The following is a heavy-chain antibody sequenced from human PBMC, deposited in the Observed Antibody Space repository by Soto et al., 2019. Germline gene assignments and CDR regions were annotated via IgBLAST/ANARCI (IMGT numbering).Heavy chain of an antibody. CDR2: INPILSMS. CDR1: GDTFSFYS. D-gene: IGHD3-10*01. Sequence: QVQLVQSGAEVRKPGSSVKVSCKASGDTFSFYSINWVRQAPGLGLEWMGRINPILSMSNYAQRFQGSVTMTADKSTSTAYMELSGLRSEDTAIYYCASSYGSGYRAFDYWGQGGLVTVSS. V-gene: IGHV1-69*02. J-gene: IGHJ4*02. CDR3: ASSYGSGYRAFDY.